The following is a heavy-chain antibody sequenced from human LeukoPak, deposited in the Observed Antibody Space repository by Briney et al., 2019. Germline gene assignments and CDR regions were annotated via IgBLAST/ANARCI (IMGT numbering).Heavy chain of an antibody. CDR2: IYYSGIT. J-gene: IGHJ4*02. CDR3: ARLTYYDSSGYYIDY. CDR1: GGSIGSYY. D-gene: IGHD3-22*01. Sequence: SETLSLTCTVSGGSIGSYYWSWIRQPPGKGLEWIGYIYYSGITNYNPSLKSRVTISVDMSRNQFSLKLSSVTAADTAVYHCARLTYYDSSGYYIDYWGQGTLVTVSS. V-gene: IGHV4-59*08.